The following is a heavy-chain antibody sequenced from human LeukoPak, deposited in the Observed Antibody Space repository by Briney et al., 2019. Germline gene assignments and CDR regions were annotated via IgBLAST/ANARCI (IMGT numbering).Heavy chain of an antibody. CDR2: IYSTGST. Sequence: GGSLRLSCAASGFSVRSNYMNWVRQAPGKGLKWVSIIYSTGSTYYADSVKGRFTISRDTSKNTVYLQMDSLRAEDTALYYCARTLAGTGNYFDSWGQGTLVTVSS. V-gene: IGHV3-53*01. CDR1: GFSVRSNY. D-gene: IGHD6-19*01. J-gene: IGHJ4*02. CDR3: ARTLAGTGNYFDS.